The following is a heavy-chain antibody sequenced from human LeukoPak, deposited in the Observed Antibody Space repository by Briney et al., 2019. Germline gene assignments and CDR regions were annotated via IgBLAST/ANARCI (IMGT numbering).Heavy chain of an antibody. CDR1: GFTFSSYW. J-gene: IGHJ1*01. D-gene: IGHD6-6*01. Sequence: PGGSLRLSCAASGFTFSSYWMSWVRQAPGKGLEWVANIKQDGSEKYYVDSVKGRFTISRDNAKNSLYLQMNSLRAEDTAVYYCAKDPLEQLSTIYFQNWGQGTLVTVSS. V-gene: IGHV3-7*03. CDR2: IKQDGSEK. CDR3: AKDPLEQLSTIYFQN.